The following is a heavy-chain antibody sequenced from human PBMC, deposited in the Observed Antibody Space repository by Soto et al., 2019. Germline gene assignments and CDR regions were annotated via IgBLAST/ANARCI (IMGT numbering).Heavy chain of an antibody. CDR3: ATNSYYSLGV. CDR2: IYHSGST. Sequence: QVQLQDSGPGLVKPSGTLSLTCAVSSGSISSAHWWNWVRQPPGKGLEWIGEIYHSGSTNYNPSLKSRVTVSVDKSMNQFSLKLTSVTAADTAVYYCATNSYYSLGVWGQGTTVTVSS. V-gene: IGHV4-4*02. CDR1: SGSISSAHW. J-gene: IGHJ6*02.